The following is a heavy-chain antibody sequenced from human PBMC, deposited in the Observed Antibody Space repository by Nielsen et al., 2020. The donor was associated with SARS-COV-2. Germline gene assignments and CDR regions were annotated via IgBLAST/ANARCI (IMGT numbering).Heavy chain of an antibody. CDR1: GFTFRNAW. J-gene: IGHJ1*01. V-gene: IGHV3-15*01. CDR2: IKAKTDGETT. Sequence: GESLKISCVASGFTFRNAWMTWVRQAPGKGLEWVGRIKAKTDGETTVYAAPVQGRFTISRDDSKNALYLQMNSLKTEDTAVYYCTTGGITMVRGVMQYWGQGTLVTVSP. D-gene: IGHD3-10*01. CDR3: TTGGITMVRGVMQY.